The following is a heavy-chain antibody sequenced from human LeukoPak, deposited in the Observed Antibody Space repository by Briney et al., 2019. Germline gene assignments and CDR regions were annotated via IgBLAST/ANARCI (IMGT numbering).Heavy chain of an antibody. CDR3: ARVSVVYGMDV. CDR1: GGSISSDY. Sequence: SETLSLTCSVSGGSISSDYWSWIRQPPGKGLEWIGYMYYTGSTNYNPSFKSRVTISVATSKTQFSLKVCSVTLADTAVYYCARVSVVYGMDVWGQGTTVTVSS. J-gene: IGHJ6*02. V-gene: IGHV4-59*01. D-gene: IGHD5/OR15-5a*01. CDR2: MYYTGST.